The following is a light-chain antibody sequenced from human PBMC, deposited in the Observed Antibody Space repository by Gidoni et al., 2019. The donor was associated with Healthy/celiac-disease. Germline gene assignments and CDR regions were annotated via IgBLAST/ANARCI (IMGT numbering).Light chain of an antibody. CDR1: QSVSSN. CDR3: QQYNNWPPLT. J-gene: IGKJ4*01. V-gene: IGKV3-15*01. CDR2: GAS. Sequence: IVMTPSPATLSVSPGERATLSCRASQSVSSNLAWYQQKPGQAPRLLIYGASTRATGIPARFSGSGSGTEFTLTISSLQSEDIAVYYCQQYNNWPPLTFGGGTKVEIK.